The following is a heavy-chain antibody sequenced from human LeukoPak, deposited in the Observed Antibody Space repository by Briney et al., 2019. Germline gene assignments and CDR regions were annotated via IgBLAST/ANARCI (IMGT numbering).Heavy chain of an antibody. Sequence: GGSLRLSCAASGFTFSSYSMNWVRQAPGKGLEWVSSISSSSSYIYYADSVKGRFTISRDNAKNSLYLQMNSLRAEDTAVYYCATYWNAYYYYGMDVWGQGTTVTVSS. V-gene: IGHV3-21*04. J-gene: IGHJ6*02. CDR3: ATYWNAYYYYGMDV. D-gene: IGHD1-1*01. CDR2: ISSSSSYI. CDR1: GFTFSSYS.